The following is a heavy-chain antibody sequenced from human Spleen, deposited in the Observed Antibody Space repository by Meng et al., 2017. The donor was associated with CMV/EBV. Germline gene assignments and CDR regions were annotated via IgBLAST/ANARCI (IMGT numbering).Heavy chain of an antibody. Sequence: GGSLRLSCAASGLTFSTYAMSWVRQAPGKGLEWVSTISDSDGRTFYADPVRGRFTISRHNSKNTLYLQMNNLRAEDTAIYYCARDAYGVIDSYYFDYWGQGTLVTVSS. CDR1: GLTFSTYA. CDR2: ISDSDGRT. D-gene: IGHD4-17*01. J-gene: IGHJ4*02. V-gene: IGHV3-23*01. CDR3: ARDAYGVIDSYYFDY.